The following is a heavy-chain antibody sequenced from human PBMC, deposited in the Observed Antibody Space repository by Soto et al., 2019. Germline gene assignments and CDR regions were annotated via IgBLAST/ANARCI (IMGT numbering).Heavy chain of an antibody. J-gene: IGHJ6*02. CDR3: AHSFRYYYGSVSYSHGLDV. V-gene: IGHV2-5*01. Sequence: QITLKESGPPLVNPTPTLTLTCTFSGFSLSTSGVGVGWIRQPPGKALEWLALIYWNDDKRYSPSLKSRLTITKDTSKNQVVLTMTNMDPVDKATYYCAHSFRYYYGSVSYSHGLDVWGQGTTVTVSS. CDR1: GFSLSTSGVG. CDR2: IYWNDDK. D-gene: IGHD3-10*01.